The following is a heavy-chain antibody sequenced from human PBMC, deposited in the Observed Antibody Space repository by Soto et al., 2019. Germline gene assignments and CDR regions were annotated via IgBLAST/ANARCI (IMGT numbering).Heavy chain of an antibody. D-gene: IGHD2-2*02. Sequence: SETLSLTCTVSGGSISSGPYSWSWIRQPPGKGLEWLGYIYYSGKTDYNPSLRSRVTISVDRSNNQFSLILTSVTAADSAVYFCARGCSSASCYTGFDPWGQGTLVTVSS. CDR2: IYYSGKT. CDR1: GGSISSGPYS. V-gene: IGHV4-30-2*01. CDR3: ARGCSSASCYTGFDP. J-gene: IGHJ5*02.